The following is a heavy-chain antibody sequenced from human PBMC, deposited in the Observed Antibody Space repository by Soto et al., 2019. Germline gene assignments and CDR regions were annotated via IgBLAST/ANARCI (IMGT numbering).Heavy chain of an antibody. V-gene: IGHV4-59*01. D-gene: IGHD3-22*01. J-gene: IGHJ5*02. Sequence: SETLSLTCTVSVVSISSYYWSCIRHPPGKGLEWIGYIYYSGSTNYNPSLKSRVTISVDTSKNQFSLKLSSVTAADTAVYYCARALYYYDSSGSHNWFEGWGQGTL. CDR2: IYYSGST. CDR3: ARALYYYDSSGSHNWFEG. CDR1: VVSISSYY.